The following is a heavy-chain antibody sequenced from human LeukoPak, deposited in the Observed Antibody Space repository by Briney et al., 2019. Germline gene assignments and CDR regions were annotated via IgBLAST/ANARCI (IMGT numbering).Heavy chain of an antibody. CDR1: GFTFSSYW. J-gene: IGHJ4*02. D-gene: IGHD3-10*01. Sequence: GGSLRLSYAASGFTFSSYWMSWVRQAPGKGLEWVANIKQDGSEKFYVDSVKGRFTISRDNAKNSLYLQMNSLRAEDTAVYYCGGGLVRGPKDYWGQGTLVTVSS. V-gene: IGHV3-7*01. CDR3: GGGLVRGPKDY. CDR2: IKQDGSEK.